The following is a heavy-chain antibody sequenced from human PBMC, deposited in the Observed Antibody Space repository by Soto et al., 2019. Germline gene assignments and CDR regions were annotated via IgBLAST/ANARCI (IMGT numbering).Heavy chain of an antibody. V-gene: IGHV4-59*01. Sequence: KPSGTLSLNGTGSGGSRGSYYWSWIRQPPGKGLEWIGYVFYTGRANYNASLKSRVSISLDTSNYQFSLKLSSVTAADTAVYYCARDGDGRMTTNPYYYNGMDVWGPGTTVTVS. CDR2: VFYTGRA. D-gene: IGHD4-4*01. J-gene: IGHJ6*02. CDR3: ARDGDGRMTTNPYYYNGMDV. CDR1: GGSRGSYY.